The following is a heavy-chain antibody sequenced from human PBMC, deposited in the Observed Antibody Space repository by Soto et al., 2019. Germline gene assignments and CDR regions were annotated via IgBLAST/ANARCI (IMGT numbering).Heavy chain of an antibody. V-gene: IGHV3-23*01. CDR3: AKRGGPGGNFDY. D-gene: IGHD1-26*01. CDR1: GFTFSSYA. J-gene: IGHJ4*02. CDR2: VSIGGST. Sequence: DVQLLESGGGLVQPEGSLRLSCAASGFTFSSYAMGWVRQGPGKGLEWVAVVSIGGSTQYADYVMGRFTISRDNSKNSLSLQMNSLTAEDTAVYFCAKRGGPGGNFDYWRQRALVTVP.